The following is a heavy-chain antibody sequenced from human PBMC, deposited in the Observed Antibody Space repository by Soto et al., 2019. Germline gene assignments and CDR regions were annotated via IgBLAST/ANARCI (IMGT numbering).Heavy chain of an antibody. V-gene: IGHV4-59*01. Sequence: ESQSVIYLYAGGSIRNYYWSWIRQPPGKGLEWIGYIYYSGSTNYNPSLKSRVTISIDTSKNHFSLRLSSVTAADTAAYYCASYNFGVFFHYWGHGTLVIV. CDR2: IYYSGST. CDR3: ASYNFGVFFHY. D-gene: IGHD3-3*01. CDR1: GGSIRNYY. J-gene: IGHJ4*01.